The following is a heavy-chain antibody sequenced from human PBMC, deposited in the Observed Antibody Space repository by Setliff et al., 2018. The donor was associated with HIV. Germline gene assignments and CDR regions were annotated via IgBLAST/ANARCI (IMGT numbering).Heavy chain of an antibody. V-gene: IGHV5-51*01. D-gene: IGHD3-22*01. J-gene: IGHJ4*02. CDR1: GYSFTSYW. CDR2: IHPGDSDT. Sequence: PGESLKISCKGSGYSFTSYWIGWVRQMPGKGLEWMGIIHPGDSDTRYSPSFQGQVTISADKSVSTAYLQWSSLRASDTAIYYCTRVGDYYDSSGYYGPLDYWGQGTLVTVSS. CDR3: TRVGDYYDSSGYYGPLDY.